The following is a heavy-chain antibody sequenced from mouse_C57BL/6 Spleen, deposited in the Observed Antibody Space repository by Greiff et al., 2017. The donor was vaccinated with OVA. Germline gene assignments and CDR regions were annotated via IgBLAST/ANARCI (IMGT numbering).Heavy chain of an antibody. D-gene: IGHD1-1*02. CDR1: GFTFSDYY. CDR3: ARHGGRYFDY. V-gene: IGHV5-12*01. J-gene: IGHJ2*01. Sequence: EVKLLEFGGGLVQPGGSLKLSCAASGFTFSDYYMYWVRQTPEKRLEWVAYISNGGGSTYYPDTVKGRFTISRDNAKNTLYLQMSRLKSEDTAMYYCARHGGRYFDYWGQGTTLTVSS. CDR2: ISNGGGST.